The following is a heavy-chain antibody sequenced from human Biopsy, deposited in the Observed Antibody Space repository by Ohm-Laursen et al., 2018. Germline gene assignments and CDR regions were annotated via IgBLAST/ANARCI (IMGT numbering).Heavy chain of an antibody. J-gene: IGHJ4*02. Sequence: SLRLSCAASGFTFSSYGMHWVRQAPGKGLEWVSLISNDGDIKYSADSMEGRFTISRDNSRNTLFLQMNSLKAENTAVYYCAKDRFPYTSGYSSVFEYWGQGTLVTVSS. CDR1: GFTFSSYG. V-gene: IGHV3-30*18. CDR2: ISNDGDIK. D-gene: IGHD3-22*01. CDR3: AKDRFPYTSGYSSVFEY.